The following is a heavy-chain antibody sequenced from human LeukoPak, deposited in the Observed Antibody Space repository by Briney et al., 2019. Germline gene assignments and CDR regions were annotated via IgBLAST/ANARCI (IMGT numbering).Heavy chain of an antibody. CDR1: GYTFTSYY. CDR2: ISANSGDT. Sequence: ASVKVSCKASGYTFTSYYMHWVRQAPGQGLEWMGWISANSGDTNYAHKLQGRVTMSTDTSTNTAYMELRSLRSDDTAVYYCARGFYDILTGHEIDYFDYWGQGTLVTVSS. J-gene: IGHJ4*02. D-gene: IGHD3-9*01. CDR3: ARGFYDILTGHEIDYFDY. V-gene: IGHV1-18*04.